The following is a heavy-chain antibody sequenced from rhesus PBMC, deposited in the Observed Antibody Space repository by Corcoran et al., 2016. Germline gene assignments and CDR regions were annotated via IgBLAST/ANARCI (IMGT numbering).Heavy chain of an antibody. J-gene: IGHJ2*01. CDR1: GGSISDDYY. V-gene: IGHV4-106*01. D-gene: IGHD3-16*01. CDR3: ARGYYSGSYYDRYFDL. Sequence: QVQLQESGPGLVKPSETLSLTCAVSGGSISDDYYWSWIRQPPGKGLEWIGYIYGIGWRTTYIPSLKARATISMATSKNQFSLKLSSVPASDTAVYYCARGYYSGSYYDRYFDLWGPGTPITISS. CDR2: IYGIGWRT.